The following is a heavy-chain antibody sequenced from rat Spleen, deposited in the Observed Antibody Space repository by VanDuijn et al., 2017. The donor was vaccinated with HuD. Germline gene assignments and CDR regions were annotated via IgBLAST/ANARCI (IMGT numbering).Heavy chain of an antibody. CDR2: ISPDGGTT. Sequence: EVQLVETGGGLVQPGGSLQLSCVASGFTFSGYWMYWIRQAPGEGLEWISFISPDGGTTYYPDSVKGRFTISRDNAENTVYLQMNSLRSEDTATYYCAKGVAAISTPLMDAWGQGASVTVSS. V-gene: IGHV5-58*01. CDR3: AKGVAAISTPLMDA. CDR1: GFTFSGYW. J-gene: IGHJ4*01. D-gene: IGHD1-2*01.